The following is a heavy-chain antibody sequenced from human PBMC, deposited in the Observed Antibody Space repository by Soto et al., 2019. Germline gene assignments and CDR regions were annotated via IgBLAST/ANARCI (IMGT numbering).Heavy chain of an antibody. CDR2: IYYSGST. Sequence: QLQLQESGPGLVKPSETLSLTCTVSGGSISSSSYYWGWIRQPPGKGLEWIGSIYYSGSTYYNPSLKSRVAISVYPSKNEFALTLCSVTAADTAVYSGAARVRDSSGYLGVLGYYYGRDVWGQGTTVTVSS. CDR3: AARVRDSSGYLGVLGYYYGRDV. CDR1: GGSISSSSYY. J-gene: IGHJ6*02. D-gene: IGHD3-22*01. V-gene: IGHV4-39*01.